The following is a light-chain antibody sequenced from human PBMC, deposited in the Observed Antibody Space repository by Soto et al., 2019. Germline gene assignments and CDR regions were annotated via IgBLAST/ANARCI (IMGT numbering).Light chain of an antibody. Sequence: DIQMTQSPSSLSASVGDRFTITCHSSQDISNYLNWYQQKPGKAPKLLIYDASNLETGVPSRFSGSGSGTDFTFTISSLQPEDIATYYCQQYDNLPFSITFGQGTRLEIK. CDR1: QDISNY. J-gene: IGKJ5*01. CDR2: DAS. V-gene: IGKV1-33*01. CDR3: QQYDNLPFSIT.